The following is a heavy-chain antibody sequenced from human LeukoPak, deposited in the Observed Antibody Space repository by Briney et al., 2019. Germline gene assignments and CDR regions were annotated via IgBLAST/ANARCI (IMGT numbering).Heavy chain of an antibody. J-gene: IGHJ6*04. CDR3: AELGITMIGGV. Sequence: PGGSLRLSCAASGFTLTIYSMNWVRQAPGKGLEWVSYISSSGSTIYYADSVKGRFTISRDNAKNSLYLQMNSLRAEDTAVCYCAELGITMIGGVWGKGTTVTISS. D-gene: IGHD3-10*02. CDR1: GFTLTIYS. CDR2: ISSSGSTI. V-gene: IGHV3-48*04.